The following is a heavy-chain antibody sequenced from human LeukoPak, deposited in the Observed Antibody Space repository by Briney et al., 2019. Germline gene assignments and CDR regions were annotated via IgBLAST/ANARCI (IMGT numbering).Heavy chain of an antibody. CDR1: GFTFSSYS. J-gene: IGHJ4*02. Sequence: GGSLRLSCAASGFTFSSYSMNWVRQAPGKGLVWVSRINSDGSSTSYADSVKGRFTISRDNAKNTLYLQMNSLRAEDTAVYYCASTNPDILTGYYGTIDYWGQGTLVTVSS. CDR3: ASTNPDILTGYYGTIDY. D-gene: IGHD3-9*01. CDR2: INSDGSST. V-gene: IGHV3-74*01.